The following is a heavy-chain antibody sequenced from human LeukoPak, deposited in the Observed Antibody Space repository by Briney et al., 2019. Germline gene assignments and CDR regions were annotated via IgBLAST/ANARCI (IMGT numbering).Heavy chain of an antibody. V-gene: IGHV4-39*01. CDR1: GGSISSSSYY. J-gene: IGHJ4*02. CDR3: ARRQMDRGFDY. Sequence: SETLSLTCTVSGGSISSSSYYWGWIRQPPGKGLEWIGSIYYCGSTYYNPSLKSRVTISVDTSKNQFSLKLSSVTAADTAVYYCARRQMDRGFDYWGQGTLVTVSS. CDR2: IYYCGST. D-gene: IGHD2-8*01.